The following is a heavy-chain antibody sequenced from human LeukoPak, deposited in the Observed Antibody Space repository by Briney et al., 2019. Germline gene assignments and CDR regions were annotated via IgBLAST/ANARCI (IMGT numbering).Heavy chain of an antibody. D-gene: IGHD2-2*01. CDR2: INLGGST. J-gene: IGHJ4*02. CDR3: AKAGPLGGCSSTSCPPHYSY. CDR1: GTSLSGYY. V-gene: IGHV4-34*01. Sequence: PSETLSLTCAVYGTSLSGYYWTWVRQTPGKGLEWIGEINLGGSTTYNLSLKRRVTISQDTSKNQFSLRLKSVTAADTAVYYCAKAGPLGGCSSTSCPPHYSYWGQGNLVTVSS.